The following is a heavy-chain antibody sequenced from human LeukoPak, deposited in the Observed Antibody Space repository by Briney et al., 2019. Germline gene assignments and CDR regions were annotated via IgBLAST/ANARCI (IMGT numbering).Heavy chain of an antibody. CDR1: GFTFSSYG. V-gene: IGHV3-23*01. Sequence: PGGSLRLSCAASGFTFSSYGMHWVRQAPGKGLEWVSGISGSGGATYYADSVKGRFTISRDNSKNTLYLQMNSLRAEDTAVYYCAKESRWFGEVVDYWGQGTLVTVSS. CDR3: AKESRWFGEVVDY. D-gene: IGHD3-10*01. CDR2: ISGSGGAT. J-gene: IGHJ4*02.